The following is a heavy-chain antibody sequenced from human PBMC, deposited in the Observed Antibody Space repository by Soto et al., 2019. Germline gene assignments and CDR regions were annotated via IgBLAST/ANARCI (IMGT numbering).Heavy chain of an antibody. J-gene: IGHJ4*02. CDR2: MSYDGSKK. D-gene: IGHD1-26*01. Sequence: GGSLRLSCGASGFTFSNYAMHWVRQAPGKGLEWVATMSYDGSKKYYTDSVKGRFTISRDNSKNTVFLEMNSLRPEDTAVYYCARDGNYVDYWGQGTLVTVSS. CDR3: ARDGNYVDY. CDR1: GFTFSNYA. V-gene: IGHV3-30-3*01.